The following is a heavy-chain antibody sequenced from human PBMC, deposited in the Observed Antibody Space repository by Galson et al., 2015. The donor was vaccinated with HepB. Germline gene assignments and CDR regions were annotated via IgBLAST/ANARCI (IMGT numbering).Heavy chain of an antibody. J-gene: IGHJ3*02. CDR2: IWYDGSNK. CDR1: GFTFSSYG. D-gene: IGHD2-2*02. Sequence: SLRLSCAASGFTFSSYGMHWVRQAPGKGLEWVAVIWYDGSNKYYADSVKGRFTISRDNSKNTLYLQMNSLRAEDTAVYYCARGPPGAYPGLLEAFDIWGQGTMVTVSS. CDR3: ARGPPGAYPGLLEAFDI. V-gene: IGHV3-33*08.